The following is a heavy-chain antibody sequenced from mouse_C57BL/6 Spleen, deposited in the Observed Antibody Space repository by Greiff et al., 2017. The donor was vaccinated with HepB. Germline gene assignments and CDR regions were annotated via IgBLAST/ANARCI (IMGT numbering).Heavy chain of an antibody. J-gene: IGHJ2*01. V-gene: IGHV1-82*01. CDR2: INPGDGDT. Sequence: QVQLQQSGPELVKPGASVKISCKASGYAFSSSWMNWVKQRPGKGLEWIGRINPGDGDTNYNGKFKGKATLTADKSSSTAYMQLSSLTSEDSAVYFCAGNYYFDYWGQGTTLTVSS. CDR3: AGNYYFDY. CDR1: GYAFSSSW. D-gene: IGHD2-1*01.